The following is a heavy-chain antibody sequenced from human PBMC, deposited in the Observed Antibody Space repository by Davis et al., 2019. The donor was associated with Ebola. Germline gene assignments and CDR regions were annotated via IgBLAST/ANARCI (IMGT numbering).Heavy chain of an antibody. Sequence: GESLKISCAASGFTFSSYAMSWVRQAPGKGLEWVSAISGSGGSTYYADSVKGRFTISRDNSKNTLYLQMNSLRAEDTAVYYCARDRGSSARTGDYWGQGTLVTVSS. CDR1: GFTFSSYA. J-gene: IGHJ4*02. CDR3: ARDRGSSARTGDY. D-gene: IGHD6-6*01. CDR2: ISGSGGST. V-gene: IGHV3-23*01.